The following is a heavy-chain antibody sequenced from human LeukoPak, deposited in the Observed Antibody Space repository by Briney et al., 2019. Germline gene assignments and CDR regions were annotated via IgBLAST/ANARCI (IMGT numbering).Heavy chain of an antibody. D-gene: IGHD1-26*01. J-gene: IGHJ3*02. V-gene: IGHV4-4*09. Sequence: SETLSLTCTVSGGSISSYYWSWIRQPPGKGLEWIGYIYTSGSTNYNPSLKSRVTISVDTSKNQFSLKLSSVTAADTAVYYCARGGEWELLPFDIWGQGTMVTVSS. CDR2: IYTSGST. CDR1: GGSISSYY. CDR3: ARGGEWELLPFDI.